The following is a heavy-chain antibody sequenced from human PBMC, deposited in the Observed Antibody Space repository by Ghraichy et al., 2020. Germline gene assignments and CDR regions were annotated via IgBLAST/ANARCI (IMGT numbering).Heavy chain of an antibody. Sequence: SVKVSCKASGCTFSSYAVFWVRQAPGQGLEWMGGIIPVFGTANYAQKFQGRVTITADKSTSTAYMELSSLRSEDTAVYYCARGSSYYHDSSGYYNDDAFDIGGQGTMVNVAS. CDR1: GCTFSSYA. CDR3: ARGSSYYHDSSGYYNDDAFDI. CDR2: IIPVFGTA. J-gene: IGHJ3*02. D-gene: IGHD3-22*01. V-gene: IGHV1-69*06.